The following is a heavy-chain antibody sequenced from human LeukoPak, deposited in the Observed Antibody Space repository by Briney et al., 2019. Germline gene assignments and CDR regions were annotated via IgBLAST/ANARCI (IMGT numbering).Heavy chain of an antibody. V-gene: IGHV4-61*02. Sequence: SETLSLTCTVSGGSISSGSYYWSWIRQPAGKGLEWIGRIYTSGSTNYNPSLKSRVTISVDTSKNQFSLKLSSVTAADTAMYYCARALRFLEWLLLDYWGQGTLVTVSS. CDR2: IYTSGST. CDR3: ARALRFLEWLLLDY. CDR1: GGSISSGSYY. J-gene: IGHJ4*02. D-gene: IGHD3-3*01.